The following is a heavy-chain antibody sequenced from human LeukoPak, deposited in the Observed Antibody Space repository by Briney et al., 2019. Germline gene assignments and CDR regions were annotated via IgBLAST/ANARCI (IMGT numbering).Heavy chain of an antibody. J-gene: IGHJ4*02. V-gene: IGHV1-24*01. CDR1: GNSLSELS. D-gene: IGHD3-3*01. CDR3: TTRSGDFWSGFVN. Sequence: GASVTVSCKVSGNSLSELSIQWVRQAPGKGLECLGGFDPEEAKMVYAQNFQGRVTMTEDTSTQTAYMELSGLTSDDTAVYYCTTRSGDFWSGFVNWGQGTLVTVYS. CDR2: FDPEEAKM.